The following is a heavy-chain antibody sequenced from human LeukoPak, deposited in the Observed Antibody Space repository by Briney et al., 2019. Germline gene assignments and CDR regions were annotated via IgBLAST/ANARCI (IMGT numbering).Heavy chain of an antibody. D-gene: IGHD5-12*01. CDR3: AREIVVATIKKYYYYGMDV. CDR2: ISSSGSTI. J-gene: IGHJ6*02. Sequence: GGSLRLSCADSGFTFSDYYMSWIRQAPGKGLEWVSYISSSGSTIYYADSVKGRFTISRDNAKNSLYLQMNSLRAEDTAVYYCAREIVVATIKKYYYYGMDVWGQGTTVTV. V-gene: IGHV3-11*01. CDR1: GFTFSDYY.